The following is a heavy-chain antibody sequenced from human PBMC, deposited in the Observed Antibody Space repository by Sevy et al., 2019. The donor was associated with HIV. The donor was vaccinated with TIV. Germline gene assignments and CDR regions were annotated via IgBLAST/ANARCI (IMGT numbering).Heavy chain of an antibody. V-gene: IGHV3-48*03. CDR1: GFTFSSYE. J-gene: IGHJ6*02. Sequence: GGSLRLSCAASGFTFSSYEMNRVRQAPRKGLEWVSYISSSSSTIYYADSVRGRFTISRDNAKKSLYLQMNSLRAEDTAVYYCAKRGGQYDLGMDVWGQGTTVTVSS. CDR3: AKRGGQYDLGMDV. D-gene: IGHD3-3*01. CDR2: ISSSSSTI.